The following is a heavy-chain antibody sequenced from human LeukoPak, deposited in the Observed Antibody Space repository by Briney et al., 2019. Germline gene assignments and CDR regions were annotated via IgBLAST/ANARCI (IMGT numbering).Heavy chain of an antibody. CDR3: ARIANSFDC. CDR1: GFTFSSHW. CDR2: IEGDGSTT. V-gene: IGHV3-74*01. Sequence: GGSLRLSCAASGFTFSSHWMHWVRQAPGKGLVWVSHIEGDGSTTSYADSVKGRFTISRDSAKNTLYLQMNDLRAEDTAVYYCARIANSFDCWGQGTLVTVSS. J-gene: IGHJ4*02.